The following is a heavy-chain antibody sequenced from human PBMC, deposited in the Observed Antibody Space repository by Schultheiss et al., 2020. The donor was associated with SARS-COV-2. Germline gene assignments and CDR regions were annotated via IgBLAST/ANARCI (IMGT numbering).Heavy chain of an antibody. J-gene: IGHJ4*02. CDR3: AREGDSTYSSSWYCIDY. CDR2: ISSSGSTI. D-gene: IGHD6-13*01. V-gene: IGHV3-48*03. Sequence: GGSLRLSCAASGFTFSSYEMNWVRQAPGKGLEWVSYISSSGSTIYYADSVKGRFTISRDNAKNSLYLQMNSLRAEDTAVYYCAREGDSTYSSSWYCIDYWGQGTLVTVSS. CDR1: GFTFSSYE.